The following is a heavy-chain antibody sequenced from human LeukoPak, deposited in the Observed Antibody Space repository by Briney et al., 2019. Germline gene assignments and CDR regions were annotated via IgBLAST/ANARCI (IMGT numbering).Heavy chain of an antibody. CDR1: GFTVSSNY. Sequence: PGGSLRLSCAASGFTVSSNYMSWVRQAPGKGLEWVSSIYSGGSTFYADSVKGRFTISRDNSKNTLYLQMHSLRAEDTAVYYCARGGSYLSAFDIWGQGTMVTVSS. CDR2: IYSGGST. D-gene: IGHD1-26*01. J-gene: IGHJ3*02. V-gene: IGHV3-53*01. CDR3: ARGGSYLSAFDI.